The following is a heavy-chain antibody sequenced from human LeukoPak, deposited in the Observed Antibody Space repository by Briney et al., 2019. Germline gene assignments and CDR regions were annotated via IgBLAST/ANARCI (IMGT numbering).Heavy chain of an antibody. CDR2: IKKDGSEK. J-gene: IGHJ4*02. CDR3: AKEKEWLNPGTFDY. V-gene: IGHV3-7*01. Sequence: PGGSLRLSCAASGFTFSSYWMSWVRQAPGKGLEWVANIKKDGSEKYYVDSVKGRFTISRDNAKNSLYLQMNSLRAEDTAVYYCAKEKEWLNPGTFDYGGQGTLVTVSS. CDR1: GFTFSSYW. D-gene: IGHD3-3*01.